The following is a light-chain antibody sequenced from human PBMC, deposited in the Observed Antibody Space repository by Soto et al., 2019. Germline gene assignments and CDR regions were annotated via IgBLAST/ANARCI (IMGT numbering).Light chain of an antibody. CDR3: QHRGNWPRA. J-gene: IGKJ4*01. CDR2: DAS. Sequence: ESVLTQSPATLSLSPGERATLSCRASQNIDNYLAWYQQRPGQAPRLLIYDASQRATGIPARFSGSGSGTDFTLTIRSLEPEDFAIYYCQHRGNWPRAFGGGTKVEIK. V-gene: IGKV3-11*01. CDR1: QNIDNY.